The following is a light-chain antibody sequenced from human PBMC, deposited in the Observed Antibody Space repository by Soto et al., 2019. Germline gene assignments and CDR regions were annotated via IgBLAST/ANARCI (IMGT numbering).Light chain of an antibody. CDR2: KGS. V-gene: IGKV1-5*03. CDR3: QQYSTYWWT. Sequence: DMQITQSPSTLSASVGDRVTITCRASQSISVYLAWYQQKPGKAPKLLIYKGSTLESGVPSRFRGSGSGTEFSLTINSLQPDDFATYYCQQYSTYWWTFGQGTKVEI. J-gene: IGKJ1*01. CDR1: QSISVY.